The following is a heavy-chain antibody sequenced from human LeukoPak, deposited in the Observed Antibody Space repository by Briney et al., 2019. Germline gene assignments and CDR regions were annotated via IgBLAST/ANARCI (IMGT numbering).Heavy chain of an antibody. J-gene: IGHJ3*02. CDR2: IYYSGST. CDR1: GGSISSSSYY. Sequence: PSETLSLTCTVSGGSISSSSYYWGWIRQPPGKGLEWIGSIYYSGSTYYNPSLKSRVTISVDTSKNKFSLKLNSVTAADTAVYYCARPAYRGGYYDAFDIWGQGTMVTVSS. CDR3: ARPAYRGGYYDAFDI. D-gene: IGHD1-26*01. V-gene: IGHV4-39*01.